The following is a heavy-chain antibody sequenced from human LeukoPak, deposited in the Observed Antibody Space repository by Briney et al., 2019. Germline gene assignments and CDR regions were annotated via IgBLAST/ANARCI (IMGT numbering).Heavy chain of an antibody. J-gene: IGHJ3*02. Sequence: GGSLRLSCTASGFTFGDYAMSWIRQAPGKGLEWVGFIRSKAYGGTTEYAASVKGRFTISRDDSKSIAYLRMNSLKTEDTAVYYCTGEDHQLWSYDAFDIWGQGTMVTVSS. CDR3: TGEDHQLWSYDAFDI. CDR1: GFTFGDYA. V-gene: IGHV3-49*03. D-gene: IGHD5-18*01. CDR2: IRSKAYGGTT.